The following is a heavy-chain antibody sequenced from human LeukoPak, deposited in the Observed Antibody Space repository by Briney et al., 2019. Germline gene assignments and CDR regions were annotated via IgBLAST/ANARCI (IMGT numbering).Heavy chain of an antibody. D-gene: IGHD3-22*01. Sequence: GASVKVSCKASGYTFTGYYMHWVRQAPGQGLEWMRWINPNSGGTNYAQKFQGRVTMTRDTSISTAYMELSRLRSDDTAVYYCARAYDSITMIVVVITGGPYYFDYWGQGTLVTVSP. J-gene: IGHJ4*02. CDR2: INPNSGGT. CDR3: ARAYDSITMIVVVITGGPYYFDY. CDR1: GYTFTGYY. V-gene: IGHV1-2*02.